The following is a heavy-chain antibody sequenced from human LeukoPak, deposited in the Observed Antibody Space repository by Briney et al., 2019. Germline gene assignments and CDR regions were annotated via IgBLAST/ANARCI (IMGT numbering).Heavy chain of an antibody. CDR2: IYYSGST. J-gene: IGHJ4*02. CDR3: ARELVATPTDLYYFDY. V-gene: IGHV4-59*01. CDR1: GGSISSYY. D-gene: IGHD5-12*01. Sequence: PSETLSLTCTVSGGSISSYYWSWIRQPPGKGLEWIGYIYYSGSTNYNPSLKSRVTISVDTSKNQFSLKLSSVTAADTAVYYCARELVATPTDLYYFDYWGQGTLVTVSS.